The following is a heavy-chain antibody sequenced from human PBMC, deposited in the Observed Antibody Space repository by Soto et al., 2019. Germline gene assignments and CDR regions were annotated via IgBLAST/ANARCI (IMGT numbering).Heavy chain of an antibody. Sequence: PSETLSLTCTVSGGSISSYYWSWIRQPPGKGLEWIGYIYYSGSANYNPSLKSRVTISVDTSKNQFSLKLSSVTAADTAVYYCARTPYYYGSGSYFYLDYWGQGTLVTVSS. J-gene: IGHJ4*02. CDR2: IYYSGSA. CDR1: GGSISSYY. CDR3: ARTPYYYGSGSYFYLDY. V-gene: IGHV4-59*08. D-gene: IGHD3-10*01.